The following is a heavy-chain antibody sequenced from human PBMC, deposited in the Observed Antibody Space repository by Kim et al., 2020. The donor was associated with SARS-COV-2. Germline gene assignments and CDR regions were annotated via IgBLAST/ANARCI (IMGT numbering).Heavy chain of an antibody. CDR2: IYYSGST. J-gene: IGHJ6*02. CDR3: ARVGPVGYYYYGMDV. Sequence: SETLSLTCTVSGGSISNYYWSWIRQPPGKGLEWIGYIYYSGSTNYNPSLKSRVTISVDTSKNQFSLKLSSVTAADTAVYYFARVGPVGYYYYGMDVWGQG. CDR1: GGSISNYY. V-gene: IGHV4-59*13. D-gene: IGHD2-15*01.